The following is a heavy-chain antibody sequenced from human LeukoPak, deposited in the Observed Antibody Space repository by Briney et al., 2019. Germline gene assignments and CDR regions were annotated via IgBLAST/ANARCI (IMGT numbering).Heavy chain of an antibody. CDR1: GFTFGDYA. V-gene: IGHV3-49*03. D-gene: IGHD5-12*01. CDR3: TRDSASPQWLRLRPSTRNFDY. Sequence: GGSLRLSCTASGFTFGDYAISWFRQAPGKGLEWVGFIRSKAYGGTTEYAASVKGRFTISRDDSKSIAYLQMNSLKTEDTAVYYCTRDSASPQWLRLRPSTRNFDYWGQGTLVTVSS. CDR2: IRSKAYGGTT. J-gene: IGHJ4*02.